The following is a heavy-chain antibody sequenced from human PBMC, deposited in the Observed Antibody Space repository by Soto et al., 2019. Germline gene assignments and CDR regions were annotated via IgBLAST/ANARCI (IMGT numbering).Heavy chain of an antibody. V-gene: IGHV3-30*18. CDR2: ISYDGSNK. D-gene: IGHD6-19*01. CDR3: AKDISIAVAGTNFDY. J-gene: IGHJ4*02. Sequence: GGSLRLSCAASGFTFSSYGMHWVRQAPGKGLEWVAVISYDGSNKYYADSVKGRFTISRDNSKNTLYLQMNSLRAEDTAVYYCAKDISIAVAGTNFDYWGQGTLVTVSS. CDR1: GFTFSSYG.